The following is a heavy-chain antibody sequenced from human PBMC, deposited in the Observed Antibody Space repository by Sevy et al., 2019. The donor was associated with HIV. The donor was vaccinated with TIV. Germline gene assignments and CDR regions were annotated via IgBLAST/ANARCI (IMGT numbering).Heavy chain of an antibody. V-gene: IGHV4-39*01. D-gene: IGHD2-8*01. CDR2: IYLTLST. J-gene: IGHJ4*02. CDR1: GDSVSTSNKF. CDR3: ASTLYGVGSAQGDSTSYPYAGDHYFDR. Sequence: SETLSLTCTVSGDSVSTSNKFWGWIRQPPGKGLEWIGSIYLTLSTFYNPSLKSRVIISEDTSKNQFSLRLSSVSAADTAVYYCASTLYGVGSAQGDSTSYPYAGDHYFDRWGRGTLVTVSS.